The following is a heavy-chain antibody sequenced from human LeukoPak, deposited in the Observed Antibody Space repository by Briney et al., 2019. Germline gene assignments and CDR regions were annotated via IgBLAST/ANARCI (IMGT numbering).Heavy chain of an antibody. Sequence: GGSLRLSCAASGFTFSSYWMSWVRQAPGKGLEWVANIKQDGSEKYYVDSVEGRFTISRDNAKNSLYLQMNSLRAEDTAVYYCARDGFMWLVGYYFDYWGQGTLVTVSS. V-gene: IGHV3-7*01. D-gene: IGHD6-19*01. CDR1: GFTFSSYW. J-gene: IGHJ4*02. CDR2: IKQDGSEK. CDR3: ARDGFMWLVGYYFDY.